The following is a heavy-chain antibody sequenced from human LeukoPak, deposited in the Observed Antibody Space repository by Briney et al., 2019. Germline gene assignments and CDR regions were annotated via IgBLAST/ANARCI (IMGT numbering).Heavy chain of an antibody. CDR1: GFTFSSYA. CDR3: ARDPNYDILTGSPTQGYFDY. CDR2: ISGSGGST. Sequence: GGSLRLSCAASGFTFSSYAMSWVRQAPGKGLEWVSAISGSGGSTYYADSVKGRFTISRDNSKNTLYLQMNSLRAEDTAVYYCARDPNYDILTGSPTQGYFDYWGQGTLVTVSS. J-gene: IGHJ4*02. D-gene: IGHD3-9*01. V-gene: IGHV3-23*01.